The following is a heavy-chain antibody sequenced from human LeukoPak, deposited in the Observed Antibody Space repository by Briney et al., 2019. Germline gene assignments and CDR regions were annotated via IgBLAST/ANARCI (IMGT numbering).Heavy chain of an antibody. Sequence: GASVKVSCKASGYTFTSYDINWVRQATGQGLEWMGWMNPNSGNTGYAQKLQGRVTMTTDTSTSTAYMELRSLRSDDTAVYYCAYCSSTSCYDYWGQGTLVTVSS. J-gene: IGHJ4*02. CDR3: AYCSSTSCYDY. D-gene: IGHD2-2*01. V-gene: IGHV1-8*02. CDR1: GYTFTSYD. CDR2: MNPNSGNT.